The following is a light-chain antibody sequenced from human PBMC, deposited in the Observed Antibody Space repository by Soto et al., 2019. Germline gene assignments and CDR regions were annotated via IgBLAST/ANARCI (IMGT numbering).Light chain of an antibody. V-gene: IGKV1-5*01. J-gene: IGKJ1*01. CDR3: QEYSDSSWT. CDR1: QSIDNK. Sequence: DIQVTQSPSTLSRSVGDRVTITCRASQSIDNKLAWYQRKPGKAPKLLIYDASTLESGVPSTFDGSGFVTEFTLTISSLQPDDFATYYCQEYSDSSWTFVQGTKVEIK. CDR2: DAS.